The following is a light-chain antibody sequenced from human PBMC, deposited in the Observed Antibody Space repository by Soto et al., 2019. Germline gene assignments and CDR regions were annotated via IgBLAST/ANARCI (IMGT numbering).Light chain of an antibody. Sequence: EIVLTQSPGTLSLSPGERATLSCRASQSVSSSYLAWYQQKPGQAPRLLIYGASSRATGIPPRFSGSGSGTDFTLTISRLEPEDFAVYYCQQYGSSPPTFGQGTKVDIK. CDR2: GAS. CDR1: QSVSSSY. J-gene: IGKJ1*01. CDR3: QQYGSSPPT. V-gene: IGKV3-20*01.